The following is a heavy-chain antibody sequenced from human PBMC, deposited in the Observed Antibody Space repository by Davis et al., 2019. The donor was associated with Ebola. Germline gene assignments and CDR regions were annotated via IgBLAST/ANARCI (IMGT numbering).Heavy chain of an antibody. D-gene: IGHD2-15*01. V-gene: IGHV3-21*01. CDR3: ARDLVVVVAANQGWYYGMDV. J-gene: IGHJ6*04. CDR2: ISSSSSYI. CDR1: GFTFSTYR. Sequence: GESPKTSCAASGFTFSTYRMNWVRQAPGKGLEWVSSISSSSSYIYYADSVKGRFTISRDNAKNSLYLQMNSLRAEDTAVYYCARDLVVVVAANQGWYYGMDVWGKGTTVTVSS.